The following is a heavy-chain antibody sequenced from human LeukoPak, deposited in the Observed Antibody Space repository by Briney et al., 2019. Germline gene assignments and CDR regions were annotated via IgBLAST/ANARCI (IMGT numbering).Heavy chain of an antibody. CDR2: IYYSGST. D-gene: IGHD2-2*01. J-gene: IGHJ3*02. Sequence: LRLSCAASGFTFSSYAMSWVRQHPGKGLEWIGYIYYSGSTYYNPSLKSRMTISVDTTKNQFSLNLTSVTAADTAVYYCARDPGYCRRTTCYGGAFDMWGRGTMVIVSS. CDR1: GFTFSSYA. CDR3: ARDPGYCRRTTCYGGAFDM. V-gene: IGHV4-31*02.